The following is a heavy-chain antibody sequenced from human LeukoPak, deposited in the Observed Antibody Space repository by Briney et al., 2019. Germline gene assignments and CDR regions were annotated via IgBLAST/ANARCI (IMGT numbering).Heavy chain of an antibody. J-gene: IGHJ5*02. D-gene: IGHD3-22*01. CDR1: GYTFTGYY. CDR3: ARDHYYDSSGYYYNWFDP. V-gene: IGHV1-2*02. Sequence: GASVKVSCKASGYTFTGYYMHWVRQAPGQGLEWMGWINPNSGGTNYAQKFQGRVTMTRDTSISTAYMELSRLRSDDTAVYYCARDHYYDSSGYYYNWFDPWGQGTLVTASS. CDR2: INPNSGGT.